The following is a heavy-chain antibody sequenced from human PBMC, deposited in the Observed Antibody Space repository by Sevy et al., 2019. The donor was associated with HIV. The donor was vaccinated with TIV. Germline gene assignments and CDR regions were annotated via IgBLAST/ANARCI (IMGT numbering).Heavy chain of an antibody. CDR1: GFKFNLFS. D-gene: IGHD3-22*01. J-gene: IGHJ3*02. CDR3: VRDSSGYDPGDAFDI. Sequence: GGSLRLSCVASGFKFNLFSMNWVRQAPGKGLEWVSTISATSSYKKYEDSVKGRFTISRDNAKNSLFLQMNSLRAEDTAVYFCVRDSSGYDPGDAFDIWGLGTMVTVSS. V-gene: IGHV3-21*01. CDR2: ISATSSYK.